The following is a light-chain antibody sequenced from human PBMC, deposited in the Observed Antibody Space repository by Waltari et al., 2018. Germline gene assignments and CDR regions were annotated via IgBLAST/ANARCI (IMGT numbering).Light chain of an antibody. CDR1: VLTKNY. CDR3: YDTADKIHGI. Sequence: SYELTQPSSVSVSPGQTARITCSGDVLTKNYVRWFRQKPGQAPVLVIYKDRERPSGIPERLSGSSSGTTVTLTITGAQFDDEADYYCYDTADKIHGIFGGGTKLTVL. CDR2: KDR. V-gene: IGLV3-27*01. J-gene: IGLJ2*01.